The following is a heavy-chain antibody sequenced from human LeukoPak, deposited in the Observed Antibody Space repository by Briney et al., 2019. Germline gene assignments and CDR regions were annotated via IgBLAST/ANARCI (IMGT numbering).Heavy chain of an antibody. D-gene: IGHD3-10*01. Sequence: GGSLRLSCAASGFTFSSYWMSWVRQAPGKGLEWVANIKQDGSEKYYVDSVKGRFTISRDNAKNSLYLQMNSLRAEDTAVYYCARENYYGSGSYYSYYYYYYMDVWGKGTTDTVSS. CDR3: ARENYYGSGSYYSYYYYYYMDV. CDR2: IKQDGSEK. V-gene: IGHV3-7*01. J-gene: IGHJ6*03. CDR1: GFTFSSYW.